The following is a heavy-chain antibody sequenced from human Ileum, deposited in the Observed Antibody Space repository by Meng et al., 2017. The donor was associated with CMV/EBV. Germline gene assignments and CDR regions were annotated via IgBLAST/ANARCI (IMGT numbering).Heavy chain of an antibody. Sequence: GESLKISCAASGFTFRNYAMNWVRQAPGKGLEWVSTIGGSGATTYYADSLRGRFTISRDNSMNMVYLQLNSLRGEDTAVYYCAKSRDGGYDLIDNWGQGTLVTVSS. CDR3: AKSRDGGYDLIDN. D-gene: IGHD5-12*01. J-gene: IGHJ4*02. V-gene: IGHV3-23*01. CDR2: IGGSGATT. CDR1: GFTFRNYA.